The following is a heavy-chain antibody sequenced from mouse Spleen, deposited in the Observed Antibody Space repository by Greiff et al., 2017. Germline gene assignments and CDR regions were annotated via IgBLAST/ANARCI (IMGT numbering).Heavy chain of an antibody. CDR3: ARNDGTNYAMDY. CDR2: IWSGGST. D-gene: IGHD2-3*01. Sequence: VQVVESGPGLVQPSQSLSITCTVSGFSLTSYGVHWVRQSPGKGLEWLGVIWSGGSTDYNAAFISRLSISKDNSKSQVFFKMNSLQANDTAIYYCARNDGTNYAMDYWGQGTSVTVSS. J-gene: IGHJ4*01. CDR1: GFSLTSYG. V-gene: IGHV2-2*02.